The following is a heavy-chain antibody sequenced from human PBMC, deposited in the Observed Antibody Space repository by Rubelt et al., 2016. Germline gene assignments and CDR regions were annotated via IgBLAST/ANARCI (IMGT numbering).Heavy chain of an antibody. D-gene: IGHD6-19*01. J-gene: IGHJ4*02. CDR2: IIPTLGPA. CDR3: VRVQYSSGWYFDY. V-gene: IGHV1-69*01. CDR1: GGTISSYA. Sequence: QVQLVQSGAEVKKPGSSVKVSCKASGGTISSYAIRRVRQAPGQGLEWMGGIIPTLGPAHYARKFQGGVRITADESTGTAYMELSSLRSEDTAVYYCVRVQYSSGWYFDYWGQGTLVTVSS.